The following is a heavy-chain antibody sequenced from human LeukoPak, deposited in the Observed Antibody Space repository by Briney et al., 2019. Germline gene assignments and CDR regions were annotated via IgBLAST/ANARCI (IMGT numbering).Heavy chain of an antibody. CDR3: ARDQRVEMATIAGDY. J-gene: IGHJ4*02. Sequence: GGSLRLSCAACGFTFSSYSMNWVRQAPGKGLEWVSSITASSTAIYSADSVKGRFTISRDNSKNTLHLQMNSLRAEDTAVYYCARDQRVEMATIAGDYWGQGTLVTVSS. D-gene: IGHD5-24*01. V-gene: IGHV3-21*01. CDR2: ITASSTAI. CDR1: GFTFSSYS.